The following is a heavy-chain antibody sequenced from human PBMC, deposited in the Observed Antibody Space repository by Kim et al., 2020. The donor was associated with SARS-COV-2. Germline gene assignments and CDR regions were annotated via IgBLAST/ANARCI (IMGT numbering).Heavy chain of an antibody. V-gene: IGHV4-59*12. J-gene: IGHJ3*02. Sequence: SETLSLTCTVYGGSISSYYWSWIRQPPGKGLEWIGYINYSGRTNYNPSLKSRVTISIDTSKNQLSLKLSSVTAADTAVYYCARGQVVFVPLDILGQGTM. CDR3: ARGQVVFVPLDI. CDR1: GGSISSYY. D-gene: IGHD2-2*01. CDR2: INYSGRT.